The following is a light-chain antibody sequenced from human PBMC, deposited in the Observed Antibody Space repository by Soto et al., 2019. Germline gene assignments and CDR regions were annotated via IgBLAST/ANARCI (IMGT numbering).Light chain of an antibody. V-gene: IGKV3-15*01. CDR3: QQYNDWPLT. Sequence: EIVMTQSPVTLSVSPGERATLSCRASQSVRSNLAWYQHKPGQAPSLLIYGAFTRATGIPARFSGTGSGTEFTLTISSLQSKDFALYYCQQYNDWPLTFGQGTKVEV. CDR2: GAF. J-gene: IGKJ1*01. CDR1: QSVRSN.